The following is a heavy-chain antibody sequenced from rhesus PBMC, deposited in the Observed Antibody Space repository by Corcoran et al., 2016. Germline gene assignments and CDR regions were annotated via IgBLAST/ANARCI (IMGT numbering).Heavy chain of an antibody. J-gene: IGHJ4*01. D-gene: IGHD3-16*01. Sequence: QVQLQESGPGLVKPSETLSLTCAVPGGPFSGYYWGLIRPPPGMGLEWIGYISGSSGSTDYNPSLKSRVTISTDTSKNQFSLKLSSVTAADTAVYYCARGLVVADYFDYWGQGVLVTVSS. CDR3: ARGLVVADYFDY. CDR2: ISGSSGST. CDR1: GGPFSGYY. V-gene: IGHV4-165*01.